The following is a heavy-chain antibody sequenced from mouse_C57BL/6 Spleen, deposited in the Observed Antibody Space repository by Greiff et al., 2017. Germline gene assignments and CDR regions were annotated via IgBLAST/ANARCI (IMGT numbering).Heavy chain of an antibody. V-gene: IGHV1-72*01. Sequence: VQLQQPGAELVKPGASVKLSCKASGYTFTSYWMHWVKQRPGRGLAWLGRIDPNSGGTKYNEKFKSKATLTVDKPSRTAYMQLSSLTSEDSAVYYGARDHYYAMDYWGQGTSVTVSS. CDR2: IDPNSGGT. CDR3: ARDHYYAMDY. CDR1: GYTFTSYW. J-gene: IGHJ4*01.